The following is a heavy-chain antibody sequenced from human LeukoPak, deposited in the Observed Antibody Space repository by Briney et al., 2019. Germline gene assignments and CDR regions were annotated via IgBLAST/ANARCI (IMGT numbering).Heavy chain of an antibody. V-gene: IGHV4-4*07. J-gene: IGHJ4*02. CDR1: GGSISYYY. CDR2: IYTSRST. Sequence: SETLSLTCTVSGGSISYYYWSWIRQPAGKGLAWIGRIYTSRSTNYNPSLMSRVTMSVDTSKNQFSLKLTSVTAADTAVYFCARNGEDGSGSYFSYYFDCWGQGTLVTVSS. D-gene: IGHD3-10*01. CDR3: ARNGEDGSGSYFSYYFDC.